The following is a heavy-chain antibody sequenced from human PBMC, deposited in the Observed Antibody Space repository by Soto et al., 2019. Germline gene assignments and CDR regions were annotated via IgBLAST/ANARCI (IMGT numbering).Heavy chain of an antibody. V-gene: IGHV4-59*01. D-gene: IGHD3-22*01. J-gene: IGHJ6*02. CDR3: ASSVGEGLYASTGLYYGIDV. CDR1: GGSISSYY. Sequence: QVQLQESGPGLVKPSETLSLTCTVSGGSISSYYWSWIRQPPGKGLEWIGYIYYSGSTNYNYSLNSLVTISVDTSKNQFSLKLSSVTAAATAVYYCASSVGEGLYASTGLYYGIDVWGQGTTVTVSS. CDR2: IYYSGST.